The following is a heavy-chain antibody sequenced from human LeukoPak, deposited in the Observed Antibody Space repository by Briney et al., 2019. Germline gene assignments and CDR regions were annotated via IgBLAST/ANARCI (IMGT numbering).Heavy chain of an antibody. Sequence: SETLSLTCTVSGGSISTDSYYWGWIRQPTGEGLEWIGSIYYSGSTYYNPSLKSRITISVDTSKNQFSLKLSSVTAADTAVYYCARHKYGLKGSVDIWGQGTMVTVSS. V-gene: IGHV4-39*01. D-gene: IGHD4-17*01. CDR1: GGSISTDSYY. CDR2: IYYSGST. J-gene: IGHJ3*02. CDR3: ARHKYGLKGSVDI.